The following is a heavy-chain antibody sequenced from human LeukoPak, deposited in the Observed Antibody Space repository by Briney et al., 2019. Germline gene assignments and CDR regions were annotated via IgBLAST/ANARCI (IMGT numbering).Heavy chain of an antibody. CDR2: IYTSGST. D-gene: IGHD2-2*01. J-gene: IGHJ5*02. V-gene: IGHV4-4*07. CDR3: AREVVPAAILDWFDP. Sequence: SETLSLTCTVSGGSISSYYWSWIRQPAGKGLEWIGRIYTSGSTNYNPSLKSRVTMSVDTSKNHFSLKLSSVTAADTAVYYCAREVVPAAILDWFDPWGQGTLVTVSS. CDR1: GGSISSYY.